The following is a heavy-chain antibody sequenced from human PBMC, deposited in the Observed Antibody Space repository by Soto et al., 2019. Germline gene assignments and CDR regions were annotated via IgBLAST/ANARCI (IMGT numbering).Heavy chain of an antibody. CDR1: GYTFTSHD. CDR2: MNPNSGNA. D-gene: IGHD6-13*01. V-gene: IGHV1-8*01. J-gene: IGHJ4*02. CDR3: ARWGQNPAAGPNSDY. Sequence: QVQLVQSGAEVKKPGASVKVSCKTSGYTFTSHDINWVRQAPGQGLEWMGWMNPNSGNANYAQKFQGRLTMTRSTSISTAYMELSSLRDEDSAVYYCARWGQNPAAGPNSDYWGQGTLVTVSS.